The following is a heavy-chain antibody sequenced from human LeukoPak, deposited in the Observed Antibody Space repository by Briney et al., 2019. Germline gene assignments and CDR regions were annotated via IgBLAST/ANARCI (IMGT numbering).Heavy chain of an antibody. CDR2: INHSGST. CDR3: ARGAPFTMIVVVPSNYFDY. D-gene: IGHD3-22*01. Sequence: SETLSLTCAVYGGSFRGYYWSWIRQPPGKGLEWIGEINHSGSTNYNPSLKSRVTISVDTSKNQFSLKLSSVTAADTAVYYCARGAPFTMIVVVPSNYFDYWGQGTLVTVSS. V-gene: IGHV4-34*01. J-gene: IGHJ4*02. CDR1: GGSFRGYY.